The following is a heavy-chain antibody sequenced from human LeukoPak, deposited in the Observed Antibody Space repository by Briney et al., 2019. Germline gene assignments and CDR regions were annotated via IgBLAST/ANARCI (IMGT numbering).Heavy chain of an antibody. Sequence: GGSLRLSCAASGFTFSTYSMNWVRQAPGKGLEWISYITSRSSPIHYADSVKGRSTISRDNAKSSLYLQMDSLRDEDTAVYYCVRDPHALDFWGQGTLVTVSS. V-gene: IGHV3-48*02. CDR3: VRDPHALDF. CDR2: ITSRSSPI. J-gene: IGHJ4*02. CDR1: GFTFSTYS.